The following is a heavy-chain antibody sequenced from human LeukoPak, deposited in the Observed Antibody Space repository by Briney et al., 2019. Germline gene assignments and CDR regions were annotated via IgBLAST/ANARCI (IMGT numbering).Heavy chain of an antibody. CDR2: IKQDGSEK. Sequence: GGSLRLSCVGSGFTFSGYWMSWVRQAPGKGLEWVANIKQDGSEKYYVDSVKGRFTISRDNAKNSLYLQMNSLRAEDTAVYYCARIRTTVTTFPHYYYYYYMDVWGKGTTVTVSS. D-gene: IGHD4-17*01. J-gene: IGHJ6*03. CDR1: GFTFSGYW. CDR3: ARIRTTVTTFPHYYYYYYMDV. V-gene: IGHV3-7*01.